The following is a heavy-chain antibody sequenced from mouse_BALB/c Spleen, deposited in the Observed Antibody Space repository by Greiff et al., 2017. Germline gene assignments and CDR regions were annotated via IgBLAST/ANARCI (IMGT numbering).Heavy chain of an antibody. Sequence: VQLQQSGPELGKPGASVKISCKASGYSFTGYNMYWVKQSHRKSLEWIGYIDPYNGGTSYNQKSKGKATLTVDKSSSTAYMHLNSLTSEDSAIYYCARDLLGPSDYWGQGTSVTVSS. CDR3: ARDLLGPSDY. CDR1: GYSFTGYN. D-gene: IGHD2-1*01. CDR2: IDPYNGGT. J-gene: IGHJ4*01. V-gene: IGHV1S135*01.